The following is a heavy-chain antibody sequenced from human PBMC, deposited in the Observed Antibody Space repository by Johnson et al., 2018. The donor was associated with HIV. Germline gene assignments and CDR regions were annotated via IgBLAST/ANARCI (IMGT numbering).Heavy chain of an antibody. CDR2: ISSSGSTI. CDR1: GFTFSDYY. D-gene: IGHD3-3*01. Sequence: QVQLVESGGALVKPGGSLRLSCAASGFTFSDYYMSWIRQAPGKGLEWVSYISSSGSTIYDADSVKGRFTISRDNAKNSLYLQMNSLRVEDTAVYYWARISYNFWSDPDAFDIWGQGTIVTVS. CDR3: ARISYNFWSDPDAFDI. J-gene: IGHJ3*02. V-gene: IGHV3-11*04.